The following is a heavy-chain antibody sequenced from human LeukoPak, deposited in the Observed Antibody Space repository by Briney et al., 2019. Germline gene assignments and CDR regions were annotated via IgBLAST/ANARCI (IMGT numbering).Heavy chain of an antibody. V-gene: IGHV3-23*01. CDR2: ISGSGGST. Sequence: LAGGSLRLSCAASGFTFSSYAMSWVRQAPGKGLEWVSAISGSGGSTYYADSVKGRFTISRDNSKNTLYLQMNSLRAEDTAVYYCAKPPPYYYDSSGYYYEYYWGQGTLVTVSS. D-gene: IGHD3-22*01. CDR1: GFTFSSYA. J-gene: IGHJ4*02. CDR3: AKPPPYYYDSSGYYYEYY.